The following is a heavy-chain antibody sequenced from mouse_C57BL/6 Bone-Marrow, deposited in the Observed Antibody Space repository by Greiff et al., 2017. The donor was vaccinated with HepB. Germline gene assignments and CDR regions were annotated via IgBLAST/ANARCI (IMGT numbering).Heavy chain of an antibody. CDR3: ARQEIYYDHGGFAY. J-gene: IGHJ3*01. CDR2: ISGGGGNT. D-gene: IGHD2-4*01. CDR1: GFTFSSYT. Sequence: EVHLVESGGGLVKPGGSLKLSCAASGFTFSSYTMSWVRQTPEKRLEWVATISGGGGNTYYPDSVKGRFTISRDNAKNTLYLQMSSLRSEDTALYYCARQEIYYDHGGFAYWGQGTLVTVSA. V-gene: IGHV5-9*01.